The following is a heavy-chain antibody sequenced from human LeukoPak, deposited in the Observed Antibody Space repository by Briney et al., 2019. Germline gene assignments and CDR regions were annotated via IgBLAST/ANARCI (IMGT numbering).Heavy chain of an antibody. Sequence: SGGSLRLSCAASGFTFSDYSMNWVRQTPRKGLEWVSCISGSGSYIYYADSVKGRFTISRDNAKNSLHLQVNSLRAEDTAVYYCVRERFHGSGAPKFDFWGQGTLVTVSS. J-gene: IGHJ4*02. CDR2: ISGSGSYI. CDR1: GFTFSDYS. D-gene: IGHD3-10*01. CDR3: VRERFHGSGAPKFDF. V-gene: IGHV3-21*06.